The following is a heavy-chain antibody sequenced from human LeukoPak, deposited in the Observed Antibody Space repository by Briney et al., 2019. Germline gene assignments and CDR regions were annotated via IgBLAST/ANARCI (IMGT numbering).Heavy chain of an antibody. D-gene: IGHD1-26*01. V-gene: IGHV4-30-4*08. CDR2: IYYSGST. CDR1: GGSISSGDYY. J-gene: IGHJ3*02. Sequence: PSQTLSLTCTVSGGSISSGDYYWSWIRQPPGKGLEWIGYIYYSGSTYYNPSLKSRVTISVVTSKNQFSLKLSSVTAADTAVYYCARVGSGSYYQDAFDIWGQGTMVTVSS. CDR3: ARVGSGSYYQDAFDI.